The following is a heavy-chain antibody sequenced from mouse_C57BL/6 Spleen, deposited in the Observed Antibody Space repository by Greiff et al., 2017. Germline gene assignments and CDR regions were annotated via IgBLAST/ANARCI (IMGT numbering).Heavy chain of an antibody. CDR2: IDPSDSYT. V-gene: IGHV1-59*01. D-gene: IGHD1-1*01. CDR3: ARSTVVATGRYFDY. CDR1: GYTFTSYW. J-gene: IGHJ2*01. Sequence: QVQLQQPGAELVRPGTSVKLSCKASGYTFTSYWMHWVKQRPGQGLEWIGVIDPSDSYTNYNQKFKGKATLTVDTSSSTAYMQLISLSSKDSSCYSCARSTVVATGRYFDYWVQGTTLTVSS.